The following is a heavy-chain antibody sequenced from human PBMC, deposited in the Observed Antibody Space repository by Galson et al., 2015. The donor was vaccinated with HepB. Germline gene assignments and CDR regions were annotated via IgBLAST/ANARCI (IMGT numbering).Heavy chain of an antibody. CDR3: ARGHYYDSTGAYYFDY. CDR1: GDSVSSNRAA. CDR2: TYYRSKWSS. V-gene: IGHV6-1*01. Sequence: RAISGDSVSSNRAAWNWIRQSPSRGLEWLGRTYYRSKWSSDYAASVKSRITINADTSKNQFSLQLNSVTPEDTAVYYCARGHYYDSTGAYYFDYWGQGTLVTVSS. J-gene: IGHJ4*02. D-gene: IGHD3-22*01.